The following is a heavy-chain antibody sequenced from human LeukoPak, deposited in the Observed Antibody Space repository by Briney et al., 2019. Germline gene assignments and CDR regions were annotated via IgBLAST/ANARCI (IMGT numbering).Heavy chain of an antibody. CDR1: GFTFTSYV. V-gene: IGHV3-48*03. D-gene: IGHD6-19*01. CDR2: IGSTGGGSVK. Sequence: GGSLRLSCVTSGFTFTSYVMNWVRQAPGKGLEWVAYIGSTGGGSVKYYAGSVDGRFTISRDNAKDTLYLQLNSLRVDDTALYYCARDRAYCSGWYFDYWGLGTLVTVSS. J-gene: IGHJ4*02. CDR3: ARDRAYCSGWYFDY.